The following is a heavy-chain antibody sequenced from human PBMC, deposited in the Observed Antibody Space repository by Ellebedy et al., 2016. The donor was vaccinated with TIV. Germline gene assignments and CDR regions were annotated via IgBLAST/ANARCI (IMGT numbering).Heavy chain of an antibody. CDR2: IKSKTDGGTT. J-gene: IGHJ4*02. Sequence: GGSLRLSXVVSGFTFSNAWMSWVRQAPGKGLEWVGRIKSKTDGGTTDYAAPVKGRFTIPRDDSKNTLYLQMNSLKTKDTAVYYCTTGGYCSGGSCYDYWGQGTLVTVSS. CDR1: GFTFSNAW. CDR3: TTGGYCSGGSCYDY. V-gene: IGHV3-15*01. D-gene: IGHD2-15*01.